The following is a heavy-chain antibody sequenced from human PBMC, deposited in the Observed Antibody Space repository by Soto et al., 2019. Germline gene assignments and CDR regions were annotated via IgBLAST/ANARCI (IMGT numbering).Heavy chain of an antibody. CDR3: TKDTGYCSGGSCPDSDAFDI. J-gene: IGHJ3*02. D-gene: IGHD2-15*01. Sequence: PGGSLRLSCAASGFTFSNAWMSWVRQAPGKGLEWVGRIKSKTDGGTTDYAAPVKGRFTITRDDSKNTLYLQMNSLKTEDTAVYYCTKDTGYCSGGSCPDSDAFDIWGQGTMVTVSS. CDR1: GFTFSNAW. CDR2: IKSKTDGGTT. V-gene: IGHV3-15*01.